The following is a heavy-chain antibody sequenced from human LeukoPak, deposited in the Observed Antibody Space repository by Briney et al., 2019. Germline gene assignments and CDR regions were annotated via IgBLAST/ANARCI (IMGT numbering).Heavy chain of an antibody. CDR3: ARAGYSYGLAADY. D-gene: IGHD5-18*01. J-gene: IGHJ4*02. CDR2: FDPEDGET. CDR1: GYTLTELS. V-gene: IGHV1-24*01. Sequence: ASVKVSCKVSGYTLTELSMHWVRQAPGKGLEWMGGFDPEDGETIYAQKFQGRVTMTTDTSTSTAYMELRSLRSDDTAVYYCARAGYSYGLAADYWGQGTLVTVSS.